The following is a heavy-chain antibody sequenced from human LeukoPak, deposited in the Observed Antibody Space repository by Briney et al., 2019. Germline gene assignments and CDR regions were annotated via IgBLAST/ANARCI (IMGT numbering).Heavy chain of an antibody. Sequence: SVNVSCKVSGYTLTELSMHWVRQAPRKGLEWMGGFDLDDGETIYAQKFQGRVTMTEDTSTDTAYMELSSLRSEDTAVYYCATTGTPLRYVDLLLGGFDPWSQGTLVTVSS. V-gene: IGHV1-24*01. CDR1: GYTLTELS. CDR3: ATTGTPLRYVDLLLGGFDP. CDR2: FDLDDGET. D-gene: IGHD3-9*01. J-gene: IGHJ5*02.